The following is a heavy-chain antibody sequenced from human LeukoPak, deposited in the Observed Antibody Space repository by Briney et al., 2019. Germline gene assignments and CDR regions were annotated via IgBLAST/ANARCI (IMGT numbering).Heavy chain of an antibody. CDR2: INPNSGGT. D-gene: IGHD3-3*01. Sequence: ASVKVSCKASGYTFTGYYMHWVRQAPGQGLEWMGWINPNSGGTNYAQKFQGRVTMTRGTSISTAYMELSRLRSDDTAVYYCARDNYDFWSGYTSFWFDPWGQGTLVTVSS. V-gene: IGHV1-2*02. CDR1: GYTFTGYY. J-gene: IGHJ5*02. CDR3: ARDNYDFWSGYTSFWFDP.